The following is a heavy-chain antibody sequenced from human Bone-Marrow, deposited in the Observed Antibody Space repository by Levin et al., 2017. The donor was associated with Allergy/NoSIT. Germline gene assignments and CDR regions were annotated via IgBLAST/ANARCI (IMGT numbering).Heavy chain of an antibody. J-gene: IGHJ6*02. Sequence: PGGSLRLSCAASGFTFSSYGMHWVRQAPGKGLEWVAVIWYDGSNKYYADSVKGRFTISRDNSKNTLYLQMNSLRAEDTAVYYCARVSTDSYSSSSRGFYYDDGMDDWGQGTTVTVSS. CDR3: ARVSTDSYSSSSRGFYYDDGMDD. D-gene: IGHD6-6*01. CDR2: IWYDGSNK. V-gene: IGHV3-33*01. CDR1: GFTFSSYG.